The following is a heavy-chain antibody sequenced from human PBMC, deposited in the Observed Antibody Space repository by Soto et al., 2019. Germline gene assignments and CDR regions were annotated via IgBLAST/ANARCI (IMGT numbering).Heavy chain of an antibody. J-gene: IGHJ4*02. CDR2: IYFSGST. CDR3: ARHGSY. V-gene: IGHV4-39*01. Sequence: SETLSLTCTVSGVSISNTSYYWGWIRQPPGKGLEWIATIYFSGSTFYNPSLKSRVTISVDTSKNQFSLELHSVTAADTAMYYCARHGSYWGQGTLVTVSS. CDR1: GVSISNTSYY.